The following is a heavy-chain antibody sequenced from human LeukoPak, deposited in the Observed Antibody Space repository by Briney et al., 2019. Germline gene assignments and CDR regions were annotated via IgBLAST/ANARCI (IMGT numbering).Heavy chain of an antibody. CDR1: GFIISGYA. CDR3: AEGDTPDNSYNYFAP. D-gene: IGHD1-1*01. V-gene: IGHV3-23*01. CDR2: ISYSGDGT. J-gene: IGHJ5*02. Sequence: TGGSLRLSCAASGFIISGYAMSWVRQAPGKGLEWVSSISYSGDGTKYADSVKGRCTISREDSKNTLYLQMNSLRAEDTAVYYCAEGDTPDNSYNYFAPWGQGTLVTVSS.